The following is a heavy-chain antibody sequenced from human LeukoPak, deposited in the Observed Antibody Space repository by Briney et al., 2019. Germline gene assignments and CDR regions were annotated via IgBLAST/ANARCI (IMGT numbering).Heavy chain of an antibody. CDR2: INHSGST. CDR3: ARGLPLYYYGSGSYYKPFFDY. V-gene: IGHV4-34*01. J-gene: IGHJ4*02. D-gene: IGHD3-10*01. Sequence: PSETLSLTCAVYGGSFSGYYWSWIRQPPGKGLEWIGEINHSGSTNYNPSLKSRVTISVDTSKNQFSLKLSFVTAADTAVYYCARGLPLYYYGSGSYYKPFFDYWGQGTLVTVSS. CDR1: GGSFSGYY.